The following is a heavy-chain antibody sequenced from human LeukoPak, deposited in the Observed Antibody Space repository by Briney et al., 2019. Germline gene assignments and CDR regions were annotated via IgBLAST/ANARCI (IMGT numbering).Heavy chain of an antibody. CDR1: GYSISSGYY. V-gene: IGHV4-38-2*02. J-gene: IGHJ3*02. Sequence: PSETLSLTCTVSGYSISSGYYWGWIRQPPGKGLEWIGTIYHGGSTDYNPSLKSQVIISVDTSKNQFSLKLTSVTAADTAVYYCARGFRGRFSVWDAFQIWGQGTMVTVSS. CDR2: IYHGGST. CDR3: ARGFRGRFSVWDAFQI. D-gene: IGHD3-10*01.